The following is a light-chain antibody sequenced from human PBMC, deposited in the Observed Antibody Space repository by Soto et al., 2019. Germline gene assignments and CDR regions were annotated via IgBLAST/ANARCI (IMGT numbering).Light chain of an antibody. Sequence: DVQMNQSPSSLSASVGDSVTIICQASHDIGTYLNWYQHNPGKAPKLLSIDTSHLATGVPARFSGSGSDTDFTFTITNLQAEDFAAYYCQQFDSVPLTVGGGPHVVI. V-gene: IGKV1-33*01. CDR2: DTS. CDR1: HDIGTY. J-gene: IGKJ4*01. CDR3: QQFDSVPLT.